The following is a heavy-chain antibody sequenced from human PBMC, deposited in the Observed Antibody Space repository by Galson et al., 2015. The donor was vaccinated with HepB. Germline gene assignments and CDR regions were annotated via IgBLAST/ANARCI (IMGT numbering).Heavy chain of an antibody. Sequence: TLSLTCAVSGGSISSGGFSWSWIRQPPGKGLEWIGFIYHSGSTYYNPSLKSRVTISVDRSKNQFSLKLNSVTAADTAVYYCARVPHDILTGKPSQFDYWGRGILVTVSS. D-gene: IGHD3-9*01. CDR3: ARVPHDILTGKPSQFDY. V-gene: IGHV4-30-2*01. CDR2: IYHSGST. J-gene: IGHJ4*02. CDR1: GGSISSGGFS.